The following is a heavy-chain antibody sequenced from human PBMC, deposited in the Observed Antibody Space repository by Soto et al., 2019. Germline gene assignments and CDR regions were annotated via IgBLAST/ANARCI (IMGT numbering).Heavy chain of an antibody. CDR2: TRNKANSYTT. D-gene: IGHD6-19*01. CDR1: GFTFSDHY. J-gene: IGHJ4*02. V-gene: IGHV3-72*01. Sequence: EVQLVESGGGLVQPGGSLRLSCAASGFTFSDHYMDWVRQAPGKGLEWVGRTRNKANSYTTEYAASVKGRFTISRDDSKNSVYLQMNSLKDEDTAVYYCARGMAVDHPPFDYWGQGTLVTVSS. CDR3: ARGMAVDHPPFDY.